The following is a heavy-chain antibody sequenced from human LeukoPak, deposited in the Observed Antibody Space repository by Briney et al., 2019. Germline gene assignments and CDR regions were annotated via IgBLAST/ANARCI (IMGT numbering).Heavy chain of an antibody. D-gene: IGHD6-13*01. V-gene: IGHV1-2*06. CDR3: ARRFIAAAGKYYFDY. CDR2: INPNSGGT. J-gene: IGHJ4*02. Sequence: GASVKVSCKASGYTFTGYYMHWVRQAPGQGLEWMGRINPNSGGTNYAQRFQGRVTMTRDTSISTAYMELSRLRSDDTAVYYCARRFIAAAGKYYFDYWGQGTLVTVSS. CDR1: GYTFTGYY.